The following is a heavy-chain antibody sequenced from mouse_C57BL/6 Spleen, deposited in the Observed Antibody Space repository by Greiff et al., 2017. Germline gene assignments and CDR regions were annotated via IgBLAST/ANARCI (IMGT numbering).Heavy chain of an antibody. CDR2: ISSGSSTI. J-gene: IGHJ2*01. CDR1: GFTFSDYG. D-gene: IGHD2-1*01. V-gene: IGHV5-17*01. Sequence: EVHLVESGGGLVKPGGSLKLSCAASGFTFSDYGMHWVRQAPEKGLEWVAYISSGSSTIYYADTVKGRFTISRDNAKNTLFLQMTSLRSEDTAMYYCARENGNYGYYFDYWGQGTTLTVSS. CDR3: ARENGNYGYYFDY.